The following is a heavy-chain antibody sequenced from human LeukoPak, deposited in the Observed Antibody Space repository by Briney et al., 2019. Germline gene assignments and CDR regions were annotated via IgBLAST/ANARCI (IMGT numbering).Heavy chain of an antibody. Sequence: GGSLRLSCAASGFTFSSYAMHWVRQAPGKGLEWVAVISYDGSNKYYADSVKGRFTISRDNSKNTLYLQMNSLRAEDTAVYYCAKGSGGSYSANYYYYMDVWGKGTTVTVSS. V-gene: IGHV3-30-3*01. CDR2: ISYDGSNK. J-gene: IGHJ6*03. CDR3: AKGSGGSYSANYYYYMDV. D-gene: IGHD1-26*01. CDR1: GFTFSSYA.